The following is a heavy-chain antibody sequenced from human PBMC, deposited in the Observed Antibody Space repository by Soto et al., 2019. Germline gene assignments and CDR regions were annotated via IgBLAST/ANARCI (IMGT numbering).Heavy chain of an antibody. D-gene: IGHD1-1*01. Sequence: QVQLVESGGGVVQPGRSLSLSCAAYGFTFSSYAMHWVRQAPGKGLEWVAVIAYDGRNKYYADSVKGRFTISRDNSKNTLYLQMNSLRIEDAAVYYCARELERVFDYWGQGTLVTVSS. V-gene: IGHV3-30*04. CDR2: IAYDGRNK. CDR3: ARELERVFDY. CDR1: GFTFSSYA. J-gene: IGHJ4*02.